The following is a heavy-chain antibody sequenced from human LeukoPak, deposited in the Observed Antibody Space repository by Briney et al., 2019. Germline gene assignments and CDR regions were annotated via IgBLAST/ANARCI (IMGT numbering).Heavy chain of an antibody. V-gene: IGHV4-59*01. CDR2: IYYSGST. CDR1: GGSISSYY. J-gene: IGHJ5*02. D-gene: IGHD6-19*01. Sequence: SETLSLTCTVSGGSISSYYWSWIRQPPGKGLEWLGYIYYSGSTNYNPSLESRVTISVDTSKNQFSLKLSPVTAADTAVYYCARDKVAVAGTGWFDPWGQGTLVTVSS. CDR3: ARDKVAVAGTGWFDP.